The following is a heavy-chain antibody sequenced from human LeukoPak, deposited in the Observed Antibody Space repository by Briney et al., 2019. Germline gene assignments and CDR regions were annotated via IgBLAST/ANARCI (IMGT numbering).Heavy chain of an antibody. Sequence: PGGSLRLSCAASGFTFSDYSMNWVRQAPGKGLEWVSYISFSVNTKYYGDSVKGRFTISRDNAKNSLYLQMNSLRAGDTAVYYCARAYYDFWSGYYGYWGQGTLVTVSS. CDR3: ARAYYDFWSGYYGY. CDR1: GFTFSDYS. CDR2: ISFSVNTK. J-gene: IGHJ4*02. D-gene: IGHD3-3*01. V-gene: IGHV3-48*04.